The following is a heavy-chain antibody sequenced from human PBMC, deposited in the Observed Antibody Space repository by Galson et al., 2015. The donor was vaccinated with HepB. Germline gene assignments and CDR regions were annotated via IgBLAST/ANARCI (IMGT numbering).Heavy chain of an antibody. D-gene: IGHD6-13*01. J-gene: IGHJ5*01. CDR1: GIVFSSYV. CDR2: ISSTGDNT. Sequence: SLRLSCAASGIVFSSYVLNWVRQTPGKGLEWVSAISSTGDNTYYADSVKGRFTISRDNSRNTVYLQMNSLSGEDTAVYYCAIDTGSSTWLRRTFDFWGPGTVVTVSS. CDR3: AIDTGSSTWLRRTFDF. V-gene: IGHV3-23*01.